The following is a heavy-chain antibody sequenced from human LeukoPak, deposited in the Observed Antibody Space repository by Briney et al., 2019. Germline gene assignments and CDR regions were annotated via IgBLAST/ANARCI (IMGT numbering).Heavy chain of an antibody. V-gene: IGHV3-7*01. CDR3: AREGYDFWSGSIDY. CDR2: IKQDGSEK. J-gene: IGHJ4*02. Sequence: GGSLRLSCAASRFTFSSYWMSWIRQAPGKGLEWVANIKQDGSEKYYVDSVKGRFTISRDNAKNSLYLQMNSLRAEDTAVYYCAREGYDFWSGSIDYWGQGTLVTVSS. CDR1: RFTFSSYW. D-gene: IGHD3-3*01.